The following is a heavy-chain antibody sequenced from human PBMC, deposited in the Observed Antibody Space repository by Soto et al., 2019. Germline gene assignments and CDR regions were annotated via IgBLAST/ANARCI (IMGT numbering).Heavy chain of an antibody. D-gene: IGHD3-22*01. CDR1: GFTFSSYS. J-gene: IGHJ4*02. Sequence: GGSLRLSCAASGFTFSSYSMNWVRQAPGKGLEWVSYISSSSRTIYYADSVKGRFTISRDNAKNSLYLQMNSLRAEDTAVYYCARADNYYFSCCYYQYGPQLYFWGQGTLVTVYS. CDR2: ISSSSRTI. CDR3: ARADNYYFSCCYYQYGPQLYF. V-gene: IGHV3-48*01.